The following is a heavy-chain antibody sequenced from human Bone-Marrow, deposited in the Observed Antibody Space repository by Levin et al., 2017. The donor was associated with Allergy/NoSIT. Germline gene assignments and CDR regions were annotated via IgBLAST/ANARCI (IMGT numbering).Heavy chain of an antibody. Sequence: MTGGSLRLSCAASGFAFSNYNMNWVRQAPGKGLEWVSSITSGSVYIYYADSVKGRFTISRDNAENSVYLQMNSLRAEDTAVYYCARTRGYSYGWDLWGQGTLVTVSS. J-gene: IGHJ5*02. V-gene: IGHV3-21*04. CDR3: ARTRGYSYGWDL. D-gene: IGHD5-18*01. CDR2: ITSGSVYI. CDR1: GFAFSNYN.